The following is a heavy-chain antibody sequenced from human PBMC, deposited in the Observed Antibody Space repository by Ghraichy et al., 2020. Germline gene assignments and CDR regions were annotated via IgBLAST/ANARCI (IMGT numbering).Heavy chain of an antibody. CDR1: GFSVGTNY. CDR2: IYSGTNT. CDR3: ARDKGGGYCSSTSCQQTYFDL. J-gene: IGHJ2*01. Sequence: GGSLRLSCAASGFSVGTNYMSWVRQAPGKGLEWVSIIYSGTNTYYTDSVKGRFTISRDNSKNTLDLQMNSLRAEDTAVYYCARDKGGGYCSSTSCQQTYFDLGGRGTLVTVSS. V-gene: IGHV3-53*01. D-gene: IGHD2-2*01.